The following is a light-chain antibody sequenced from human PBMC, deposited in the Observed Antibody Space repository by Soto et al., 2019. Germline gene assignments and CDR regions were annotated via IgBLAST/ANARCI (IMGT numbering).Light chain of an antibody. Sequence: EIVLTQSPGILYLSQGDRATLSCRASQTISSGFLAWYQQKVGQAPRLLIYDASNRATGVPDRFSGSGSGTDFSLTISRLEPEDFAVYHCQQYSSSPRTFGQGRLLEIK. V-gene: IGKV3-20*01. CDR3: QQYSSSPRT. CDR1: QTISSGF. CDR2: DAS. J-gene: IGKJ5*01.